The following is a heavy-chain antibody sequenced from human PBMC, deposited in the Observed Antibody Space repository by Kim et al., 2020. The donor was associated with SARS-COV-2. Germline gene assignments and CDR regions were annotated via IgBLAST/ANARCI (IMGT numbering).Heavy chain of an antibody. D-gene: IGHD2-15*01. CDR1: GFTFSSYW. CDR3: ARESHCSGGSCYSYGVDC. J-gene: IGHJ4*02. Sequence: GGSLRLSCAASGFTFSSYWMSGVRQAPGKGLEGVANIQQVVSEKSYVDSVKGLFTISRDNAKNSLYLQMHSLRAEDTAVYYCARESHCSGGSCYSYGVDCWGQGTLVTVSS. V-gene: IGHV3-7*03. CDR2: IQQVVSEK.